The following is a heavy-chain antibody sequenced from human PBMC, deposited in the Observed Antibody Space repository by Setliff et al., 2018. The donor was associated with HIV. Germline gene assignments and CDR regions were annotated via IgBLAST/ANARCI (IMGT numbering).Heavy chain of an antibody. J-gene: IGHJ6*03. Sequence: GGSLRLSCAASGSGFTFSSYSMNWVRQAPGKGLEWVSYISSTSSTIYYANSVKGRFTISRDDAKNSLYLQMNSLRAEDTAVYYCARDLYFYYYMDVWGKGTTVTV. CDR2: ISSTSSTI. CDR1: GSGFTFSSYS. V-gene: IGHV3-48*01. D-gene: IGHD3-9*01. CDR3: ARDLYFYYYMDV.